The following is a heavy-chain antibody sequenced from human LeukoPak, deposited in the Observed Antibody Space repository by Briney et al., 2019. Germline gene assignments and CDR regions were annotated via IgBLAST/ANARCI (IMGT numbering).Heavy chain of an antibody. CDR1: GGTFSSYA. V-gene: IGHV1-69*04. CDR2: IIPILGIA. D-gene: IGHD3-10*01. CDR3: AREQGGIALWFGQFGY. J-gene: IGHJ4*02. Sequence: SVKVSCKASGGTFSSYAISWVRQAPGQGLEWMGRIIPILGIANYAQKFQGRVTITADKSTSTAYMELSSLRSEDTAVYYCAREQGGIALWFGQFGYWGQGTLVTVSS.